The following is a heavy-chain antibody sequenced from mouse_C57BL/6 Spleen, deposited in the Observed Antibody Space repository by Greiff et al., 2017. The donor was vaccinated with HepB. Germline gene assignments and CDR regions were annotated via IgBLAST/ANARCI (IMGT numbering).Heavy chain of an antibody. CDR1: GYAFSSSW. V-gene: IGHV1-82*01. CDR2: IYPGDGDT. CDR3: ARPHYYGSSWYFDV. J-gene: IGHJ1*03. D-gene: IGHD1-1*01. Sequence: QVQLKESGPELVKPGASVKISCKASGYAFSSSWMNWVKQRPGKGLEWIGRIYPGDGDTNYNGKFKGKATLTADKSSSTAYMQLSSLTSEDSAVYFCARPHYYGSSWYFDVWGTGTTVTVSS.